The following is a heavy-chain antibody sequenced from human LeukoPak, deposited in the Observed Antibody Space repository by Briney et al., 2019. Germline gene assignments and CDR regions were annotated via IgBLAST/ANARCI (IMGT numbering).Heavy chain of an antibody. Sequence: SETLSLTCTVSGGSISSSSYYWSWIRQPPGKGLEWIGYIYYSGSTNYNPSLKSRVTISVDTSKNQFSLKLSSVTAADTAVYYCASIGSGSYPDYWGQGTLVTVSS. J-gene: IGHJ4*02. D-gene: IGHD3-10*01. CDR2: IYYSGST. V-gene: IGHV4-61*05. CDR3: ASIGSGSYPDY. CDR1: GGSISSSSYY.